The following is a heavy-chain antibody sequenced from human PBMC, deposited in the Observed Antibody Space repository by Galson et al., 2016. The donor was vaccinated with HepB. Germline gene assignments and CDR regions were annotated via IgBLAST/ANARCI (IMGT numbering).Heavy chain of an antibody. Sequence: EPLSLTCTVSGGPISSYYWSWIRQPPGKGLEWIGYIYYSGSTNYNPSLKSRVTISVDTSKNQFSLKLSSVTAADTAVYYCARGASCPECYYYGMDVWGQGTTVTVSS. CDR3: ARGASCPECYYYGMDV. D-gene: IGHD2-2*01. CDR1: GGPISSYY. V-gene: IGHV4-59*01. J-gene: IGHJ6*02. CDR2: IYYSGST.